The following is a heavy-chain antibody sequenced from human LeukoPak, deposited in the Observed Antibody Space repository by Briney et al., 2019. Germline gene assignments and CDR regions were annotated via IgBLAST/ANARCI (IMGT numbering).Heavy chain of an antibody. J-gene: IGHJ1*01. CDR1: GFTLSDYW. D-gene: IGHD2-15*01. V-gene: IGHV3-74*01. CDR3: ARFPAGSRTWSIHF. CDR2: ISPDGRNI. Sequence: GGSLRLSCAASGFTLSDYWMNWVRQVPGKGPVWVSHISPDGRNIAYADSVKGRFTVSRDNSKNSLYLQMNTLRAEDTAVYYCARFPAGSRTWSIHFWGQGTLVTVSS.